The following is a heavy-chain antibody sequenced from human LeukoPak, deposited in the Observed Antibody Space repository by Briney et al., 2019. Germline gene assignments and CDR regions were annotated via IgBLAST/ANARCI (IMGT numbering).Heavy chain of an antibody. Sequence: SETLSLTCTVSGGSISSYYWSWIRQPPGKGLEWIGYIYYSGSTNYNPSLKSRVTISVGTSKNQFSLKLSSVTAADTAVYYCARGGKNRGAFDIWGQGTMVTVSS. CDR2: IYYSGST. J-gene: IGHJ3*02. CDR1: GGSISSYY. CDR3: ARGGKNRGAFDI. D-gene: IGHD4-23*01. V-gene: IGHV4-59*01.